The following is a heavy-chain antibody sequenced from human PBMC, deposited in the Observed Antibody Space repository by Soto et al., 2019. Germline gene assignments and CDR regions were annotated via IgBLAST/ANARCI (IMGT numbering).Heavy chain of an antibody. CDR2: INANNGAT. V-gene: IGHV1-2*02. J-gene: IGHJ5*02. D-gene: IGHD1-1*01. CDR1: RYIFTAYF. CDR3: ASHDTGARFDP. Sequence: QVQLVQSGAEVKKPGASVKVSCKAPRYIFTAYFMHWVRQAPGQGLEWMGWINANNGATHYGLSFQGRVTMTRNTSTSTAYMELSSLRSDDTAVYYCASHDTGARFDPWGQGPLVIVSS.